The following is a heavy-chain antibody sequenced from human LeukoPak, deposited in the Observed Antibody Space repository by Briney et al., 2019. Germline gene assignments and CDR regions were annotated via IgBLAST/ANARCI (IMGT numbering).Heavy chain of an antibody. V-gene: IGHV3-9*01. Sequence: PGGSLRLSCAASGFTFSNYAMNWVRQAPGKGLEWVSGISWNSGSIGYADSLKGRFTISRDNAKNSLYLQMNSLRAEDTALYYCAKDGYSYGPKNFDYWGQGTLVTVSS. CDR2: ISWNSGSI. CDR1: GFTFSNYA. J-gene: IGHJ4*02. CDR3: AKDGYSYGPKNFDY. D-gene: IGHD5-18*01.